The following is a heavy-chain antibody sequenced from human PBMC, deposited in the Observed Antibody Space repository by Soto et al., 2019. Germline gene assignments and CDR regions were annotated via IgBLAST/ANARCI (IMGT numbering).Heavy chain of an antibody. J-gene: IGHJ6*02. CDR3: AMVDNYVTPTPQDV. Sequence: QVQLVQSGDEVRKPGSSVKVSCKASGYIFVNYGIAWVRQAPGQGLEWMGWISPYSGNTHYASKAQGRITMTTDTSTSTAYMARGSLTADETAVYYCAMVDNYVTPTPQDVWGQGTTVTVSS. CDR1: GYIFVNYG. D-gene: IGHD3-16*01. CDR2: ISPYSGNT. V-gene: IGHV1-18*01.